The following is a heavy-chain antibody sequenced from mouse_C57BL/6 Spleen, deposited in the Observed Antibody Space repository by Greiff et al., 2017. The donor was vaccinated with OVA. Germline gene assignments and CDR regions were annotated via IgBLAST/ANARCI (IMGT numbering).Heavy chain of an antibody. D-gene: IGHD3-3*01. V-gene: IGHV5-6*01. Sequence: EVMLVESGGDLVKPGGSLKLSCAASGFTFSSYGMSWVRQTPDKRLEWVATISSGGSYTYYPDSVKGRFTISIDNASSTLYLQMSSLKSEDTAMYYCARHGGGDLYYAMGDRGTGATVTAS. CDR1: GFTFSSYG. J-gene: IGHJ4*01. CDR3: ARHGGGDLYYAMGD. CDR2: ISSGGSYT.